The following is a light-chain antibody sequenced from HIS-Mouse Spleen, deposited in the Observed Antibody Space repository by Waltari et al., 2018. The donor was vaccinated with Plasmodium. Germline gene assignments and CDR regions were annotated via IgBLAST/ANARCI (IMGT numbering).Light chain of an antibody. J-gene: IGLJ3*02. CDR1: SSNIGSNY. V-gene: IGLV1-47*01. CDR3: AAWDDSRSGWV. CDR2: RNK. Sequence: QSVLTQPPSASGTPGQRVTISCSGSSSNIGSNYVYWYQQLPGTAPKLLSYRNKRRPAGVPDRFSGSKPGTSASLAISGRRSEDEADYYCAAWDDSRSGWVFGGGTKLTVL.